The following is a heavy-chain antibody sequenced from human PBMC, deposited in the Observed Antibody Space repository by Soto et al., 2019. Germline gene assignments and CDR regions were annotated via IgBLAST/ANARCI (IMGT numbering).Heavy chain of an antibody. CDR2: IIPISDTT. CDR3: ARSQGSSTSLEIYYYYYYGMDV. J-gene: IGHJ6*02. V-gene: IGHV1-69*13. Sequence: ASVKVSCKASGGTFSSYAISWVRQAPGQGLEWMGGIIPISDTTNYAQKFQGRVTITADESTSTAYMELSSLRPEDTAVYYCARSQGSSTSLEIYYYYYYGMDVWGQGTTVTVSS. D-gene: IGHD2-2*01. CDR1: GGTFSSYA.